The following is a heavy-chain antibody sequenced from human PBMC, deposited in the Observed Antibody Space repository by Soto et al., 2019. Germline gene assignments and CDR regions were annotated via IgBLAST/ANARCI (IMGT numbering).Heavy chain of an antibody. V-gene: IGHV3-33*01. CDR1: GFKFNSYG. J-gene: IGHJ5*02. Sequence: QEQLVQSGGGVVQAGRSLRLSCAASGFKFNSYGMLWVRQAPGKGLEWGAGIRYDGSDTSYGDSVKCRFTISRDNSKNTLNLQMSSLRVDDTAVYYCARDRFGGTEGTNWFDPWGQGRLVTVSS. D-gene: IGHD3-10*01. CDR3: ARDRFGGTEGTNWFDP. CDR2: IRYDGSDT.